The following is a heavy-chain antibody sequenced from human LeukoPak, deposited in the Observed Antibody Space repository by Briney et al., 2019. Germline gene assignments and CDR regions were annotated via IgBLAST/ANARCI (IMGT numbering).Heavy chain of an antibody. J-gene: IGHJ4*02. CDR1: GGSIRSYY. CDR2: ISYSGSS. CDR3: AKSDGSGSYFDY. D-gene: IGHD3-10*01. V-gene: IGHV4-59*08. Sequence: TSETLSLTCTVSGGSIRSYYWSWIRQPPGKGLEWIGYISYSGSSEYNPSLKSRVTISVDTSKNQFSLKLSSVTAADTAVYYCAKSDGSGSYFDYWGQGTLVTVSS.